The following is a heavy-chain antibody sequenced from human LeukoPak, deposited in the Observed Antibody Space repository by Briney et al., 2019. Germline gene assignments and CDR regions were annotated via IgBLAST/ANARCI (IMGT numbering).Heavy chain of an antibody. CDR2: IWYDGSNK. Sequence: GGSLRLSCAASGFTFSSYGMHWVRQAPGKGLEWVAVIWYDGSNKYYADSVKGRLTISRDNSKNTLYLQMNSLRAEDTAVYYCARDSRDYYDSTGAFDIWGQGTMVTVSS. J-gene: IGHJ3*02. D-gene: IGHD3-22*01. CDR1: GFTFSSYG. CDR3: ARDSRDYYDSTGAFDI. V-gene: IGHV3-33*01.